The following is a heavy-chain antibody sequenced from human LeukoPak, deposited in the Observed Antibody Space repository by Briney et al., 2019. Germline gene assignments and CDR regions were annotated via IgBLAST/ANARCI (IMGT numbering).Heavy chain of an antibody. CDR3: ARGDYDFWSGYPRIFGY. D-gene: IGHD3-3*01. Sequence: GESLKISCKGSGYSFTSYWIGWVRQMPGKGLEWMGIIYPGDSDTRYSPSFQGRVTISADKSISTAYLQWSSLKASDTAMYYCARGDYDFWSGYPRIFGYWGQGTLDTVSS. V-gene: IGHV5-51*01. CDR2: IYPGDSDT. J-gene: IGHJ4*02. CDR1: GYSFTSYW.